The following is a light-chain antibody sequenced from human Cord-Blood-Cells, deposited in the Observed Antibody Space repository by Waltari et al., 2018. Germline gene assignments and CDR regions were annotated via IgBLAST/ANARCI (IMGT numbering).Light chain of an antibody. CDR2: DVS. CDR1: SSDVGGYNY. V-gene: IGLV2-14*01. Sequence: QSALTQPASVSGSPGQSITISCTGTSSDVGGYNYVSWYPQNPGKAPRLRMYDVSKRPSGVSNRFSGSKSGNTASLTISGLQAEDEADYYCSSYTSSIYVVFGGGTKLTVL. CDR3: SSYTSSIYVV. J-gene: IGLJ2*01.